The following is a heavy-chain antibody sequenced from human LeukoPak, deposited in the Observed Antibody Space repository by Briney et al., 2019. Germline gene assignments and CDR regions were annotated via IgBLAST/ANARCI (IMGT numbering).Heavy chain of an antibody. Sequence: GGSLRLSCAASGFTFDDYAMHWVRQAPGKGLEWVSGISWNSGSIGYADSVKGRFTISRDNAKNSLYLQMNSLRAEDTAVYYCARAFDIWGQGTMVTVSS. J-gene: IGHJ3*02. CDR1: GFTFDDYA. V-gene: IGHV3-9*01. CDR3: ARAFDI. CDR2: ISWNSGSI.